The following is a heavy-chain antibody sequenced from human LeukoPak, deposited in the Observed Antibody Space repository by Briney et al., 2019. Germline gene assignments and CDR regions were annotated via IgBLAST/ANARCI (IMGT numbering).Heavy chain of an antibody. CDR2: IYHSGST. CDR1: GGSISTYY. D-gene: IGHD3-10*01. CDR3: ARGGYDYYGSGSYYNVIYY. V-gene: IGHV4-59*12. Sequence: SETLSLTCTVSGGSISTYYWNWIRQPPGKGLEWIGYIYHSGSTNYNPSLQSRVTISVDTSKNQFSLNLNSVTAADTAVYYCARGGYDYYGSGSYYNVIYYWGQGTLVTVSS. J-gene: IGHJ4*02.